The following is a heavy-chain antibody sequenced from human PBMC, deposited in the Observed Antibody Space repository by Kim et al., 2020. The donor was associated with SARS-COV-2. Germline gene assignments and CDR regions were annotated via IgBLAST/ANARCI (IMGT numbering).Heavy chain of an antibody. CDR3: ARDRNTWPPPDAFDI. CDR1: GGTFSSYA. CDR2: IIPIFGTA. J-gene: IGHJ3*02. Sequence: SVKVSCKASGGTFSSYAISWVRQAPGQGLEWMGGIIPIFGTANYAQKFQGRVTITADESTSTAYMELSSLRSEDTAVYYCARDRNTWPPPDAFDIWGQGTMVTVSS. V-gene: IGHV1-69*13.